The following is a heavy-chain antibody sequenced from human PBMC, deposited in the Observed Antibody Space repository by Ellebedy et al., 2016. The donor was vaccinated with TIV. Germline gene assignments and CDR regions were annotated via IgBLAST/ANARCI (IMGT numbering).Heavy chain of an antibody. J-gene: IGHJ6*02. CDR1: GGSINTYY. CDR2: TYYNGRT. CDR3: ARASAVTKYYHAMDV. V-gene: IGHV4-59*01. D-gene: IGHD4-17*01. Sequence: SETLSLXXSVSGGSINTYYCTWIRQSPGKGLEWIGHTYYNGRTNYNPSLKSRVTISVDPPKNQFSLTLTSVTAADTAVYYCARASAVTKYYHAMDVWGQGTTVTVS.